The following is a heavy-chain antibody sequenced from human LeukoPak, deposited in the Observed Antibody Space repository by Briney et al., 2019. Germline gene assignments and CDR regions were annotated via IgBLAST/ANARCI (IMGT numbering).Heavy chain of an antibody. CDR1: GFTFSSYG. D-gene: IGHD2-21*01. V-gene: IGHV3-30*18. J-gene: IGHJ4*02. Sequence: GRSLRLSCAASGFTFSSYGMHWVRQAPGKGLEWVAVISYDGSNKYYADSVKGRFTISRDNSKNTLYLQMNSLRAEDTAVYHCAKDGPGGGADYWGQGTLVTVSS. CDR3: AKDGPGGGADY. CDR2: ISYDGSNK.